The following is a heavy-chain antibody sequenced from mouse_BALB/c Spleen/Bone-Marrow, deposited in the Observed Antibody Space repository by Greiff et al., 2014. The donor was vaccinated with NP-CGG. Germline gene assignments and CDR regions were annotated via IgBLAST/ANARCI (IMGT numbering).Heavy chain of an antibody. J-gene: IGHJ2*01. D-gene: IGHD2-1*01. CDR1: GYTFSNFW. Sequence: QVQLQQSGAELVRPGSSVKISCKASGYTFSNFWMNWVKQRPGQGLEWIGQIHPGDGDTNNNGKFKGKATLTIDKSSNTAYMQLSGLSSEDSAVYFCARVYYGNLDYWGQGTTLTVSS. CDR2: IHPGDGDT. V-gene: IGHV1-80*01. CDR3: ARVYYGNLDY.